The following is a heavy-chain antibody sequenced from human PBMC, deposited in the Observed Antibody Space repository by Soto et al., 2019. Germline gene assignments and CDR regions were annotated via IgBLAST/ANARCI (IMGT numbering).Heavy chain of an antibody. Sequence: QVQLQESGPGLVKPSETLSLTCTVSGGSISSYYWSWIRQPPGKGLEWIGYIYYSGSTNYNPSLRRRVTISVDPSKNQYSLKLSSVAAADTAVYYCARRWGRTFDYWGQGTLVTVSS. CDR1: GGSISSYY. J-gene: IGHJ4*02. CDR2: IYYSGST. V-gene: IGHV4-59*08. D-gene: IGHD7-27*01. CDR3: ARRWGRTFDY.